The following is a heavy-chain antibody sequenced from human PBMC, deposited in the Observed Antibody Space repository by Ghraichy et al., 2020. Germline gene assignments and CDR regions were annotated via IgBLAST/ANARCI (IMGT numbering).Heavy chain of an antibody. V-gene: IGHV4-39*01. CDR1: GGSISSSSYY. CDR3: ARQYLRFLEWLPYEHDAFDI. D-gene: IGHD3-3*01. Sequence: SQTLSLTCTVSGGSISSSSYYWGWIRQPPGKGLEWIGSIYYSGSTYYNPSLKSRVTISVDTSKNQFSLKLSSVTAADTAVYYCARQYLRFLEWLPYEHDAFDIWGQGTMVTVSS. CDR2: IYYSGST. J-gene: IGHJ3*02.